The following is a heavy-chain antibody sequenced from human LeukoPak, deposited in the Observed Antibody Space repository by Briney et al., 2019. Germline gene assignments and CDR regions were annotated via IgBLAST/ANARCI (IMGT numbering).Heavy chain of an antibody. CDR2: ISSSTTSGI. V-gene: IGHV3-48*01. CDR3: ALRVPALFDY. CDR1: GFTFSSYA. D-gene: IGHD2-2*01. J-gene: IGHJ4*02. Sequence: GGSLRLSCAASGFTFSSYAMNWVRQAPGKGMEWLSYISSSTTSGIFYADSVKGRFTISRDNAKNSLFLQMDSLRAEDTAFCYCALRVPALFDYWGQGTLVTVSS.